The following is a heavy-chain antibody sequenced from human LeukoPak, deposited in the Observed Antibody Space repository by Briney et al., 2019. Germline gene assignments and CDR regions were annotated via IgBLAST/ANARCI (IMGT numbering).Heavy chain of an antibody. D-gene: IGHD2-2*01. CDR1: GFTFSSYW. J-gene: IGHJ6*02. Sequence: GGSLRLSCAASGFTFSSYWVSWVRQAPGKGLEWVANIKQDGSEKYYVDSVKGRFTISRDNAKNTVFLDMTSLRAEDTGVYYCARDRKYAMDVWGLGTTVTVSS. V-gene: IGHV3-7*01. CDR3: ARDRKYAMDV. CDR2: IKQDGSEK.